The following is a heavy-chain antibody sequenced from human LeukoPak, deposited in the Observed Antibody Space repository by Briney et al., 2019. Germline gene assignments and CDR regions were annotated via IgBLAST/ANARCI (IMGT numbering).Heavy chain of an antibody. V-gene: IGHV3-23*01. D-gene: IGHD2-15*01. Sequence: GGSLRLSCAASGFTFSSYAMSWVRQAPGKGLEWVSAISGSGSSTYYADSVKGRFTISRDNSKNTLYLQMNSLRAEDTAVYYCAKDRIVVVVAATLFYWGQGTLVTVSS. CDR3: AKDRIVVVVAATLFY. J-gene: IGHJ4*02. CDR1: GFTFSSYA. CDR2: ISGSGSST.